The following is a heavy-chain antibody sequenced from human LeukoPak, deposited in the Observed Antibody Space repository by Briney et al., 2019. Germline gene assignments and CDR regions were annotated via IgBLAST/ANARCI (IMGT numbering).Heavy chain of an antibody. CDR1: GYSLTELS. CDR2: LDPKEDEP. V-gene: IGHV1-24*01. J-gene: IGHJ4*02. D-gene: IGHD1-1*01. CDR3: ATDTHAISTGSFDY. Sequence: ASVKVSCKLYGYSLTELSIYWVRQPPGEGLEWMGGLDPKEDEPIYAQEFQGRLTMTEDTSTDTAYMELTNLRSEDTAVYYCATDTHAISTGSFDYWGQGTLVTVSS.